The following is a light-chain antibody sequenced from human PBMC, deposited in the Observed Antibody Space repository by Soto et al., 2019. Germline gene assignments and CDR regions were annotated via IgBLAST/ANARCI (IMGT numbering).Light chain of an antibody. V-gene: IGKV3-15*01. CDR2: GAS. CDR1: QSVRNY. Sequence: EIVLTQSPGTLSLSPGERATLSCRASQSVRNYLAWYQQKPGQAPRLLISGASTRATGIPARFSGSGSGTEFTLTISSLQSEDFAVYYCQQYNSWPPLTFGGGTKVDIK. CDR3: QQYNSWPPLT. J-gene: IGKJ4*01.